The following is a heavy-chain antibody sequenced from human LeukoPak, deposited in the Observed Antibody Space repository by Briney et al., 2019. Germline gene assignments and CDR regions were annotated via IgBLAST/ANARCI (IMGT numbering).Heavy chain of an antibody. CDR3: ARLAAAGTDY. CDR2: ISSSSSYI. D-gene: IGHD6-13*01. V-gene: IGHV3-21*01. Sequence: GGSLRLSCAASGFTFSGYSMNWVRQAPGKGLEWVSSISSSSSYIYYADSVKGRFTISRDNAKNSLYLQMNSLRAEDTAVYYCARLAAAGTDYWGQGTLVTVSS. J-gene: IGHJ4*02. CDR1: GFTFSGYS.